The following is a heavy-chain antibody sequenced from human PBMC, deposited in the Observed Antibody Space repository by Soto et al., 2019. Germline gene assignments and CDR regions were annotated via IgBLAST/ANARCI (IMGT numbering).Heavy chain of an antibody. Sequence: GGSLRLSCAASGFTFSSYSMNWVRQAPGKGLEWVSSISSSSSYIYYADSVKGRFTISRDNAKNSLYLQMNSLRAEDTAVYYCARARLSKMGIDYWGQGTLVTVSS. V-gene: IGHV3-21*01. D-gene: IGHD1-26*01. CDR2: ISSSSSYI. CDR1: GFTFSSYS. J-gene: IGHJ4*02. CDR3: ARARLSKMGIDY.